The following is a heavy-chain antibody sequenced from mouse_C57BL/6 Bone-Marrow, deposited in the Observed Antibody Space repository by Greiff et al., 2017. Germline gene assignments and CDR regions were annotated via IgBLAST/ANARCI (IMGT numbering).Heavy chain of an antibody. D-gene: IGHD2-4*01. CDR2: IDPETGGT. Sequence: VQLLQSGAELVRPGASVTLSCKASGYTFTDYEMHWVKQTPVHGLEWIGAIDPETGGTAYNQKFKGKAILTADKSSSTAYMELRSLTSEDSAVYYCTHDCDNYWGQGTTLTVSS. CDR3: THDCDNY. CDR1: GYTFTDYE. V-gene: IGHV1-15*01. J-gene: IGHJ2*01.